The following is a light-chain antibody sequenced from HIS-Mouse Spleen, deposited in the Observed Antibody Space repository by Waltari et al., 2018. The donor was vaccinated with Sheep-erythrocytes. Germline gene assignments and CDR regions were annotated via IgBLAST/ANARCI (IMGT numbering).Light chain of an antibody. J-gene: IGKJ1*01. CDR3: QQYGSSPWT. CDR2: GAS. Sequence: EIVLTQAPGTPSLSPGERATLSCRASQRVSSSYLAWYQQHPGQAPRLLIYGASSRATGIPDRFSGSGSGTDFTLTISRLEPEDFAVYYCQQYGSSPWTFGQGTKVEIK. CDR1: QRVSSSY. V-gene: IGKV3-20*01.